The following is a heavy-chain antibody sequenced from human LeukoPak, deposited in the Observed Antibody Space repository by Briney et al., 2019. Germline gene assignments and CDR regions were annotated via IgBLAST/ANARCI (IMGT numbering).Heavy chain of an antibody. CDR1: GYTFTSYG. D-gene: IGHD6-13*01. CDR3: ARVGYGGGAFDI. J-gene: IGHJ3*02. Sequence: SVKVSCKASGYTFTSYGISWVRQAPGQGLEWMGGIIPIFGTANYAQKFQGRVTITTDESTSTAYMELSSLRSEDTAVYYCARVGYGGGAFDIWGQGTMVTVSS. V-gene: IGHV1-69*05. CDR2: IIPIFGTA.